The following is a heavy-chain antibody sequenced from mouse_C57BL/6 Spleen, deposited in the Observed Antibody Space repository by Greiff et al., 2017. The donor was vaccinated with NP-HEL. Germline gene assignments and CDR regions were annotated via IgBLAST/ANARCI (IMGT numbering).Heavy chain of an antibody. CDR2: IYPRSGNT. CDR3: ARSGRWSGVDY. J-gene: IGHJ4*01. D-gene: IGHD2-3*01. CDR1: GYTFTSYG. Sequence: VQLQESGAELARPGASVKLSCKASGYTFTSYGISWVKQRTGQGLEWIGEIYPRSGNTYYNEKFKGKATLTADKSSSTAYMELRSLTSEDSAVYFCARSGRWSGVDYWGQGTSVTVSS. V-gene: IGHV1-81*01.